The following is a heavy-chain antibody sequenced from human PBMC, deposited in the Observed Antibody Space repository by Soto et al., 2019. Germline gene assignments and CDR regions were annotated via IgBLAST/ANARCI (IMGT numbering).Heavy chain of an antibody. CDR1: GRTFSSYA. J-gene: IGHJ4*02. V-gene: IGHV1-69*13. D-gene: IGHD3-22*01. CDR2: IIPIFGTA. CDR3: ARVNYYDSSGYYRVYFDY. Sequence: SVKVSCKASGRTFSSYAISWVRQAPGQGLEWMGGIIPIFGTANYAQKFQGRVTITADESTSTAYMELSSLRSEDTAVYYCARVNYYDSSGYYRVYFDYWGQGTLVTVSS.